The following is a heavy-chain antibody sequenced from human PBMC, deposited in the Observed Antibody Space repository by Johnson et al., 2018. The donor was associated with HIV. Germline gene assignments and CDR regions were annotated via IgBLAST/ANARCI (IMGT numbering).Heavy chain of an antibody. CDR2: IKSKTDGGTT. CDR3: AKATTGSDAFDI. J-gene: IGHJ3*02. Sequence: EVQLVESGGGLVTPGGSLRLSCAASGFTFSNAWMSWVRQAPGKGLEWIGRIKSKTDGGTTDYAAPVKGRFSISRDDSKNTLYLQMNSLRAEDTAVYYCAKATTGSDAFDIWGQGTMVTVSS. V-gene: IGHV3-15*01. D-gene: IGHD1-1*01. CDR1: GFTFSNAW.